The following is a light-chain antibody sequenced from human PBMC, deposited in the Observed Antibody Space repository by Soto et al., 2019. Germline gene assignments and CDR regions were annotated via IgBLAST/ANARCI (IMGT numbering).Light chain of an antibody. J-gene: IGKJ1*01. CDR1: QTISSW. CDR2: KAS. CDR3: QQYGASPWT. V-gene: IGKV1-5*03. Sequence: IQMTHSPSTLSGSVGDRVTITCRASQTISSWLAWYQQKPGKAPKLLIYKASTLKSGVPSRFSGSGSGTELTLTIRRLEPEDFAVYYCQQYGASPWTFGQGTKV.